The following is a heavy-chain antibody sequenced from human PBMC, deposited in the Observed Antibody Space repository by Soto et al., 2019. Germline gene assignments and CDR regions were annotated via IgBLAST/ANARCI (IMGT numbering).Heavy chain of an antibody. Sequence: AASVKVSCKASGYTFTGYYMHWVRQAPGQGLEWMGWINPNSGGTNYAQKFQGRVTMTRDTSISTAYMELSRLRSDDTAVYYCARFTIFGVVLDYWGQGTLVTVSS. CDR3: ARFTIFGVVLDY. D-gene: IGHD3-3*01. V-gene: IGHV1-2*02. CDR2: INPNSGGT. J-gene: IGHJ4*02. CDR1: GYTFTGYY.